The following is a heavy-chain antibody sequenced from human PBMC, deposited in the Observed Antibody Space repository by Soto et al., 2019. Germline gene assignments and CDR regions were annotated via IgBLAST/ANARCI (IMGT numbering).Heavy chain of an antibody. CDR3: ARGRYGDY. CDR1: GYAFTTYG. Sequence: QVHLVQSGAEVKKPGASVKVSCKGSGYAFTTYGITWVRQAPGQGLEWMGWISAHNGNTNYAQKLQGRVTVTRDTSTSTASMEQRSMRADDTAVYYCARGRYGDYWGQGALVTVSS. CDR2: ISAHNGNT. D-gene: IGHD1-1*01. J-gene: IGHJ4*02. V-gene: IGHV1-18*01.